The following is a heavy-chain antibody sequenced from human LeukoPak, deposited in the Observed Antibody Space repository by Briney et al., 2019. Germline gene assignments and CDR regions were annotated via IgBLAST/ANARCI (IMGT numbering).Heavy chain of an antibody. Sequence: GGSLTLSCVASGFTSGSYALHWVRRAPGKGLEWVALLWQDGDRRYYADSVKGRFTISRDNSKNTLYLQMSSLRAEDTAVYYCAKDIVATINYCEYWGQGTLVTVSS. CDR2: LWQDGDRR. V-gene: IGHV3-33*06. CDR1: GFTSGSYA. D-gene: IGHD5-12*01. CDR3: AKDIVATINYCEY. J-gene: IGHJ4*02.